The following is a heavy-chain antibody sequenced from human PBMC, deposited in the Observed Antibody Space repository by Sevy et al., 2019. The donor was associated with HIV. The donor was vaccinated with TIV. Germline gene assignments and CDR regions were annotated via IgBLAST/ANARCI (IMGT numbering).Heavy chain of an antibody. CDR1: GFTFSSYA. Sequence: GGSLRLSCAASGFTFSSYAMDWVRQAPGRGLEWVAVISYDGSNKYYADSVKGRFTISRDNSKNTLYLQMNSLRAEDTAVYYCARDSVGMASWGQRTLVTVSS. D-gene: IGHD2-2*01. CDR2: ISYDGSNK. V-gene: IGHV3-30-3*01. CDR3: ARDSVGMAS. J-gene: IGHJ4*02.